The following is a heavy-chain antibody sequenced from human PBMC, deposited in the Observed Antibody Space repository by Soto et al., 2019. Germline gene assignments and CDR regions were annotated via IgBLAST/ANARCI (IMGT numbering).Heavy chain of an antibody. Sequence: SETLSLTCTVSGGSIGSSSYYWSWIRQPPGKGLEWIGYIYYSGSTNYNPSLKSRVTISVDTSKNQFSLKLSSVTAADTAVYYCARGKTTSPDYFDYWGQGTQVTVSS. CDR2: IYYSGST. CDR3: ARGKTTSPDYFDY. J-gene: IGHJ4*02. CDR1: GGSIGSSSYY. V-gene: IGHV4-61*01. D-gene: IGHD4-17*01.